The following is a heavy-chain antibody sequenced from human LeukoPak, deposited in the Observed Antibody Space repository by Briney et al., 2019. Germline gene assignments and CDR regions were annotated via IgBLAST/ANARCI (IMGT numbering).Heavy chain of an antibody. V-gene: IGHV1-69*05. CDR1: GGTFSSYA. Sequence: GASVKVSCKASGGTFSSYAISWVRQAPGQGLEWMGGIIPIFGTANYAQKFQGRVTMTRDMSTSTVYMELSSLRSEDTAVYYCASSGRIQLWAPFDYWGQGTLVTVSS. CDR3: ASSGRIQLWAPFDY. J-gene: IGHJ4*02. D-gene: IGHD5-18*01. CDR2: IIPIFGTA.